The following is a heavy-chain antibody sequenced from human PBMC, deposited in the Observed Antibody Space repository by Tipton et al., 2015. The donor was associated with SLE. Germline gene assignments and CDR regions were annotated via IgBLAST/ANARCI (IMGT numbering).Heavy chain of an antibody. CDR2: LYHRGST. D-gene: IGHD6-13*01. CDR3: ARDPYDSTWRNGWFDP. V-gene: IGHV4-38-2*02. J-gene: IGHJ5*02. Sequence: TLSLTCAVSGYSITSGDYWGWIRQPPGKGLEWVGSLYHRGSTYYNPSLKSRVTISTDTSKNEIYLKLTSVTATDTVVYFCARDPYDSTWRNGWFDPWGQGTLVTVSS. CDR1: GYSITSGDY.